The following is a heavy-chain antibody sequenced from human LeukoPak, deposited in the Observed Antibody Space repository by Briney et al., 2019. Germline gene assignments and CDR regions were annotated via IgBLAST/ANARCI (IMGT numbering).Heavy chain of an antibody. Sequence: GGSLRLSCAASGFTFSSYSMNWVRQAPGKGLEWVSSISSSSSYIYYADSVKGRFTISRDNAKNSLYLQMNSLRAEDTAVYYCARHDWIRHAFDIWGQGTMVTVSS. CDR1: GFTFSSYS. CDR2: ISSSSSYI. J-gene: IGHJ3*02. D-gene: IGHD5-18*01. V-gene: IGHV3-21*01. CDR3: ARHDWIRHAFDI.